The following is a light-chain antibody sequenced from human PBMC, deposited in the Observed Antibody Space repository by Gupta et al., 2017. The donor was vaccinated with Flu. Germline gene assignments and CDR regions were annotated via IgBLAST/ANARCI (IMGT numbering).Light chain of an antibody. Sequence: EILMTQSPATLSLSPGESATLSCRTTQGVSVNLAWYQQKLGQAPRLLIYAASTRATGVPARFSGSGSGTQFTLTITSLQSEDVAVYYCQQHNHWPPAFGGGTKVEIK. CDR3: QQHNHWPPA. CDR2: AAS. CDR1: QGVSVN. V-gene: IGKV3-15*01. J-gene: IGKJ4*01.